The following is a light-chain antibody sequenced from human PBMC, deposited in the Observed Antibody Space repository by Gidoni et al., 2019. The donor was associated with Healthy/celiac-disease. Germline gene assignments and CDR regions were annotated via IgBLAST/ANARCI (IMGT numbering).Light chain of an antibody. Sequence: DIKMTQSPSSLSASVGDRVTITCRASQRISSYLNWYQQKPGKAPKLLIYAASSLQSGVPSRFSGSGSGTDFTLTISSLQPEDFATYYCQQSYSTPRGFGQGTRLEIK. CDR2: AAS. J-gene: IGKJ5*01. CDR3: QQSYSTPRG. CDR1: QRISSY. V-gene: IGKV1-39*01.